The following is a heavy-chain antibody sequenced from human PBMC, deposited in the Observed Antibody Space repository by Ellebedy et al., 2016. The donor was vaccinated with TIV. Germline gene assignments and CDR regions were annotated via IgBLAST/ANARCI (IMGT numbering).Heavy chain of an antibody. J-gene: IGHJ4*02. V-gene: IGHV4-39*07. Sequence: MPSETLSLTCTVSGGSISSSSYYWGWIRQPPGKGLEWIGSIYYSGSTYYNPSLKSRVTISVDTSKNQFSLKLNSVTAADTAVYYCASPYCSSTSCYVDYWGQGTLVTVSS. CDR2: IYYSGST. D-gene: IGHD2-2*01. CDR3: ASPYCSSTSCYVDY. CDR1: GGSISSSSYY.